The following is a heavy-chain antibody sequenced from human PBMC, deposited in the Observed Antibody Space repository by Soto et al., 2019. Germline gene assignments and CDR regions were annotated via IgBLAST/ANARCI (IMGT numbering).Heavy chain of an antibody. CDR3: ARMEGPDWGRGGMDV. CDR2: IYYSGST. V-gene: IGHV4-59*01. CDR1: GGTINSYY. J-gene: IGHJ6*02. Sequence: SGTLYLTSTVSGGTINSYYWSGIRKHPGKGLEWIGHIYYSGSTNYNPSLKSRVTISVDTSKNQFSLKLSSVTAADTAVYYCARMEGPDWGRGGMDVWGQGTTVTVSS. D-gene: IGHD7-27*01.